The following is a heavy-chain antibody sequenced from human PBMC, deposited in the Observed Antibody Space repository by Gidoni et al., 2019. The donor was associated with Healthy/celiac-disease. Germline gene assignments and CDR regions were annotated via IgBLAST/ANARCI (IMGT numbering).Heavy chain of an antibody. D-gene: IGHD2-2*01. Sequence: EVQLVESGGGLVQPGGSLRLSCAASVFTFSSSWMSWVRQAPGQGLGWVANIKQDGSEKYYVDSVKGRFTISRDNAKNSLYLQMNSLRAEDTAVYYCARAMVVPAAIPYYYYGMDVWGQGTTVTVSS. CDR2: IKQDGSEK. V-gene: IGHV3-7*03. CDR3: ARAMVVPAAIPYYYYGMDV. J-gene: IGHJ6*02. CDR1: VFTFSSSW.